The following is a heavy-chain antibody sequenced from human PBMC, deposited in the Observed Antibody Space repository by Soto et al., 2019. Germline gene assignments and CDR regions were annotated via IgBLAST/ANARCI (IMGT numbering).Heavy chain of an antibody. V-gene: IGHV3-53*02. D-gene: IGHD6-13*01. CDR2: IYSDGRT. CDR1: GFIVSSSY. J-gene: IGHJ4*02. CDR3: ARCSGWYGPCYFDC. Sequence: DVQLVETGGGLIQPGGSLRLSCAASGFIVSSSYMSWVRQAPGKGLEWVSVIYSDGRTYYADSVKGRFTISRDNSKNTLYLQMNSLSAEDTAVYYGARCSGWYGPCYFDCWGQGTLVTVSS.